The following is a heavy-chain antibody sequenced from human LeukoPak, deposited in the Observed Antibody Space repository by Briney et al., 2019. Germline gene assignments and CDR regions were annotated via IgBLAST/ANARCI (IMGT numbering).Heavy chain of an antibody. CDR1: GFTLSDYW. Sequence: PGGSLRPSCAASGFTLSDYWMNWVRHAPGKGPVWVSHISPDGRNIAYADSVKGRFTISRDSAKNTLYLQMNSLRVGDTAVYYCVRDGGGTTPYDCWGQGTLVTVSS. J-gene: IGHJ4*02. D-gene: IGHD1-7*01. CDR3: VRDGGGTTPYDC. V-gene: IGHV3-74*01. CDR2: ISPDGRNI.